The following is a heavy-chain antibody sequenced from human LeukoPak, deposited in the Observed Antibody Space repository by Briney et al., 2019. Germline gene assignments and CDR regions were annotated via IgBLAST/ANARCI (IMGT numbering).Heavy chain of an antibody. D-gene: IGHD2-2*02. Sequence: PSETLSLTCTASGGSISSSSYYWGWIRQPPGKGLEWIGSIYYSGSTYYNPSLKSRVTISVDTSKNQFSLKLSSVTAADTAVYYCARRFAAKRNIVVVPAAIGNDYWGQGTLVTVSS. V-gene: IGHV4-39*01. CDR2: IYYSGST. CDR1: GGSISSSSYY. CDR3: ARRFAAKRNIVVVPAAIGNDY. J-gene: IGHJ4*02.